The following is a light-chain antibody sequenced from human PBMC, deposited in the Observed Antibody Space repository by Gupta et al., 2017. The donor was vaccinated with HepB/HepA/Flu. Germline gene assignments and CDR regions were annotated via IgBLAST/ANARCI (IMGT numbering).Light chain of an antibody. CDR3: QSADSSGTVV. CDR1: ALPKQY. CDR2: KDN. J-gene: IGLJ2*01. Sequence: SYALTQPPSVSVSPGQTARITCSGDALPKQYAYWYQQKPGQAPVLVIYKDNKRPSGMPDRFSGSSSGTTVTLTVSGVQAEDEADYYCQSADSSGTVVFGRGTKLTVL. V-gene: IGLV3-25*03.